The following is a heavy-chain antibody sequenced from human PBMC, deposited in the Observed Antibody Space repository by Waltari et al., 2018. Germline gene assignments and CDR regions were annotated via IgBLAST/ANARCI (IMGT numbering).Heavy chain of an antibody. D-gene: IGHD3-3*01. CDR1: GFTFSSYA. Sequence: QVQLVESGGGVVQPGRSLRLSCAASGFTFSSYAMHWVRQAPGKGQEWVAVISYDGSNKNYADSGKGRFTSSRDNSKNTLYLQMNSLRAEDTAVYSGASSILRESDWTHREGYYHYMDVWGKGTTVTVSS. J-gene: IGHJ6*03. CDR2: ISYDGSNK. CDR3: ASSILRESDWTHREGYYHYMDV. V-gene: IGHV3-30-3*01.